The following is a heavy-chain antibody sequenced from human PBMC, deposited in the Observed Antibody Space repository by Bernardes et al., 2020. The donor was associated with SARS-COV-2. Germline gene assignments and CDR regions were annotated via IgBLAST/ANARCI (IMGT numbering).Heavy chain of an antibody. CDR2: ISSSSRSI. V-gene: IGHV3-48*01. CDR3: ARCSYNWNDDWFDP. Sequence: GGSLRLSCAASGFTFSSQSMNWVRQAPGKGLEWVSYISSSSRSIYYADSVKGRFTVSRDNAKNSLYLQMNSLRAEDTAVYYCARCSYNWNDDWFDPWGQGTLVTVSS. CDR1: GFTFSSQS. J-gene: IGHJ5*02. D-gene: IGHD1-20*01.